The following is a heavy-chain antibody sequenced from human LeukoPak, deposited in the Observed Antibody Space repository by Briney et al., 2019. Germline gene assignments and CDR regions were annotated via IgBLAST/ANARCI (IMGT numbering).Heavy chain of an antibody. CDR3: ARQGDSCSGGSCYARTIDY. CDR2: IYYSGST. CDR1: GGSISSSSYY. V-gene: IGHV4-39*01. Sequence: SETLSLTCTVSGGSISSSSYYWGWIRQPPGKGLEWIGSIYYSGSTYHNPSFKSRLTISVDTSKNQFSLRLSSVTAADTAMYYCARQGDSCSGGSCYARTIDYWGQGTLVTVSS. D-gene: IGHD2-15*01. J-gene: IGHJ4*02.